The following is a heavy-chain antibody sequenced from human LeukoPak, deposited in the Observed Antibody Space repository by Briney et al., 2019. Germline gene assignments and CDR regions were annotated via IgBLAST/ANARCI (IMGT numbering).Heavy chain of an antibody. CDR2: IYYSGST. J-gene: IGHJ5*02. CDR1: GGSINDYY. V-gene: IGHV4-59*12. Sequence: SETLSLTCTVSGGSINDYYWTWIRQPPGKGLEWVGYIYYSGSTNYNPSLKSRVTISVDTSKNQFSLKLSSVTAADTAVYYCARTRRYSSGWYGSWFDPWGQGTLVTVSS. CDR3: ARTRRYSSGWYGSWFDP. D-gene: IGHD6-19*01.